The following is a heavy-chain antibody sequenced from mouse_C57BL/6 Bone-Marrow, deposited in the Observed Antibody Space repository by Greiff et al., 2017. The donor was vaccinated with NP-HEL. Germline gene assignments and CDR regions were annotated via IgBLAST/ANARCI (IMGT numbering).Heavy chain of an antibody. CDR2: ISAGGSYT. CDR3: AKCLDYDVSSSYAMDY. V-gene: IGHV5-4*03. Sequence: EVNVVESGGGLVKPGASLKLSCAASGFTFSSYSMSWVRQPPEKRLEWVANISAGGSYTYYPDNVKGRFTFSRDNASNTPSLQLSHLKSKDTAMYYCAKCLDYDVSSSYAMDYWGQGTSVTVTS. D-gene: IGHD1-1*01. J-gene: IGHJ4*01. CDR1: GFTFSSYS.